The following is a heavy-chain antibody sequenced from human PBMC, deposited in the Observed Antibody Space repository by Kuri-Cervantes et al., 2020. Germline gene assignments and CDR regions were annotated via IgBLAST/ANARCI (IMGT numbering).Heavy chain of an antibody. Sequence: SETLSLTCIVSGDSFRTSTNSWGWIRQSPGKGLEWIGTVYFRGTTYYSSSLKSRVTISVDTSKHQFSLKLNSVTAADTAVYYCARLSRYCSSATCYYFDSWGQGTLVTVSS. V-gene: IGHV4-39*01. J-gene: IGHJ4*02. CDR2: VYFRGTT. D-gene: IGHD2-2*01. CDR3: ARLSRYCSSATCYYFDS. CDR1: GDSFRTSTNS.